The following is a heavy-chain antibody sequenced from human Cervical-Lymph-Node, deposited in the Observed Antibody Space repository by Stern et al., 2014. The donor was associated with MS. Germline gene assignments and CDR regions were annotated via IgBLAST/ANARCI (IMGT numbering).Heavy chain of an antibody. CDR1: GYTFSRYE. CDR3: ARDAGGYFYAMDV. D-gene: IGHD3-10*01. V-gene: IGHV1-18*01. CDR2: ISGHNGNT. J-gene: IGHJ6*02. Sequence: VQLVESGPEVKKPGASVKVSCTASGYTFSRYEIRWVRQAPGQGLEWMGWISGHNGNTDYAEKGKGRVTVTTDKSANTAYMEVRSLTSDDTAVYFCARDAGGYFYAMDVWGQGTTVIVS.